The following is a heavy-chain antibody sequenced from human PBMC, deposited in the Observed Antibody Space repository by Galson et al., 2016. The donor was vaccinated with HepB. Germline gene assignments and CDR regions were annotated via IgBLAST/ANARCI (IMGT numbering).Heavy chain of an antibody. CDR2: IDPSDSYT. D-gene: IGHD6-19*01. Sequence: QSGAEVKKPGESLGISCKGSGYSFTTYWITWVRQMPGKGLEWMGKIDPSDSYTNYSPSFQGHVTISADKSISTAYLQWSSLKASDTAIYYCALLVSGRDHYYYFGMDVWGQGTTVTVSS. CDR3: ALLVSGRDHYYYFGMDV. J-gene: IGHJ6*02. CDR1: GYSFTTYW. V-gene: IGHV5-10-1*01.